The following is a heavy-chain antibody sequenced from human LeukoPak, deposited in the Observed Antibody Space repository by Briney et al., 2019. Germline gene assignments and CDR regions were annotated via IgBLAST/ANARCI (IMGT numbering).Heavy chain of an antibody. CDR2: ISNSGGST. D-gene: IGHD3-10*01. J-gene: IGHJ4*02. V-gene: IGHV3-23*01. Sequence: PGGSLRLSCAASGFIFSNYAMSWVRQAPGKGLEWVAAISNSGGSTHYADSVKGRFTISRDNSKSTLNLQMNSLRVEDTAVYYCAKDLLSSMVRGVTIEGHDYWGQGTLVTVSS. CDR3: AKDLLSSMVRGVTIEGHDY. CDR1: GFIFSNYA.